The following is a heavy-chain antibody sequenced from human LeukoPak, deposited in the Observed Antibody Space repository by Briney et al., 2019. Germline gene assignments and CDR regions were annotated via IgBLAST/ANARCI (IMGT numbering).Heavy chain of an antibody. Sequence: QPGGSLRLSCAASGFTFSNYWMRWVRQAPGKGLEWVANINQDGREKYYVDSVKGRFTISRDNAKISLYLQMNSLRAEDTALYYCAKDNSYYYDSSDPTKVNYFDYWGQGTLVTVSS. CDR3: AKDNSYYYDSSDPTKVNYFDY. J-gene: IGHJ4*02. V-gene: IGHV3-7*03. CDR1: GFTFSNYW. CDR2: INQDGREK. D-gene: IGHD3-22*01.